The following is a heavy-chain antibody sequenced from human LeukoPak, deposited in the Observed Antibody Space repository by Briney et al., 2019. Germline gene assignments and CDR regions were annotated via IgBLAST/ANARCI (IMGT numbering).Heavy chain of an antibody. CDR3: ARLPSGRFDY. V-gene: IGHV4-34*01. Sequence: SETLSLTCAVYGGSFSGYYRSWIRQPPGKGLEWIGEINHSGSTNYNPSLKSRVTISVDTSKNQFSLKLSSVTAADTAVYYCARLPSGRFDYWGQGTLVTVSS. D-gene: IGHD6-19*01. J-gene: IGHJ4*02. CDR2: INHSGST. CDR1: GGSFSGYY.